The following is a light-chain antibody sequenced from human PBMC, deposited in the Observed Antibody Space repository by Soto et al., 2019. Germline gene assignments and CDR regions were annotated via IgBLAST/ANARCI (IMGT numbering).Light chain of an antibody. V-gene: IGLV2-14*01. Sequence: QSALAQPASVSWSPGQSITISCTGTSSDVGGYNYVSWYQQHPGKAPKLMIYDVSNRPSGVSNRFSGSKSGNTASLTISGLQAEDEADYYCSSYTSSSTDYVFGTGTKVTVL. J-gene: IGLJ1*01. CDR2: DVS. CDR3: SSYTSSSTDYV. CDR1: SSDVGGYNY.